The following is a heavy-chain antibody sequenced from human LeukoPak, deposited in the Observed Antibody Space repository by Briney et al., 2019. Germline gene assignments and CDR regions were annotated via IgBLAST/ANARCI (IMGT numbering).Heavy chain of an antibody. CDR3: AREDSYSNYVDY. V-gene: IGHV4-39*02. Sequence: PSETLSLTCTVSGGSISSSSYYWGWIRQPPGKGLEWIGSIYYSGSTYYNPSLKSRVTISVDTSKNQSSLKLSSVTAADTAVYYCAREDSYSNYVDYWGQGTLVTVSS. CDR1: GGSISSSSYY. CDR2: IYYSGST. D-gene: IGHD4-11*01. J-gene: IGHJ4*02.